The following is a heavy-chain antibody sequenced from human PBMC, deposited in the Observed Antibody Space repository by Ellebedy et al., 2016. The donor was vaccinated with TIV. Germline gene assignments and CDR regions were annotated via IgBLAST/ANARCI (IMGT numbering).Heavy chain of an antibody. CDR3: ARGSQFRNWLDP. D-gene: IGHD1-26*01. Sequence: GGSLRLXXAASGFTFSSYGMHWVRQAPGKGLEWVGVIWYDGSYKYYGDSVKGRFTISRDNSKNTLYLQMNSLRVEDTAVYYCARGSQFRNWLDPWGQGTLVTVSS. CDR2: IWYDGSYK. CDR1: GFTFSSYG. V-gene: IGHV3-33*01. J-gene: IGHJ5*02.